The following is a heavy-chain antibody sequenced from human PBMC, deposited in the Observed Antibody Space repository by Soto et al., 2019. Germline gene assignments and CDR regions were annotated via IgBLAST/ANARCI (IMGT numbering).Heavy chain of an antibody. V-gene: IGHV2-26*01. Sequence: SGPTLVNPTETLTLTCTVSGFSLSNARMGVSWIRQPPGKALEWLAHIFSNDEKSYSTSLKSRLTISKDTSKSQVVLTMTNMDPVDTATYYCARIPMYYYDSSGPYYFDYWGQGTLVTVS. CDR1: GFSLSNARMG. CDR2: IFSNDEK. D-gene: IGHD3-22*01. CDR3: ARIPMYYYDSSGPYYFDY. J-gene: IGHJ4*02.